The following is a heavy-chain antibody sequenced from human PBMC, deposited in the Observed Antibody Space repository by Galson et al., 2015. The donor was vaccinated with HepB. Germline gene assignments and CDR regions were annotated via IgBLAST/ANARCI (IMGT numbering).Heavy chain of an antibody. V-gene: IGHV3-21*01. D-gene: IGHD1-26*01. CDR1: GFNFSRSN. J-gene: IGHJ4*02. CDR2: INGRSGEI. CDR3: ASELNNIMGNTTLAYFDS. Sequence: SLRLSCAASGFNFSRSNMNWVSQVHGKGLEWISFINGRSGEIYYTDSVKGRFTISRDHTKKSLFLQMNNLRAEDTAVYYCASELNNIMGNTTLAYFDSWGQGTVVTVSS.